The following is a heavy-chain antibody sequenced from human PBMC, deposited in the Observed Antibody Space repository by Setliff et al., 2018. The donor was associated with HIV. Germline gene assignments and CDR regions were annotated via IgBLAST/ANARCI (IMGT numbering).Heavy chain of an antibody. CDR2: FDPEDGET. D-gene: IGHD6-13*01. CDR1: GYTITELS. V-gene: IGHV1-24*01. CDR3: VTDPGYSSTWYSESFQR. J-gene: IGHJ1*01. Sequence: ASVKVSCKISGYTITELSIHWVRQAPGKGLEWMANFDPEDGETFYAQKFQGRLTMTEDTSTDTAYMELSSLRSDDTAMYYCVTDPGYSSTWYSESFQRWGQGTVVTVS.